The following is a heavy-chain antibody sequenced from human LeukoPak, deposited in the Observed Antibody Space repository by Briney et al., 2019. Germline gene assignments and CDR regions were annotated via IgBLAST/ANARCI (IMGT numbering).Heavy chain of an antibody. J-gene: IGHJ4*02. V-gene: IGHV3-33*01. D-gene: IGHD4-11*01. Sequence: GGSLRLSCAASGFTFSNYGMHWVRQAPGKGLEWVAVIWYDGSNKYSADSVKGRFTISRDNSKNTLYLQMNSLRAEDTAVYYCARDSRRYSNYPLPFDYWGQGTLVTVSS. CDR2: IWYDGSNK. CDR3: ARDSRRYSNYPLPFDY. CDR1: GFTFSNYG.